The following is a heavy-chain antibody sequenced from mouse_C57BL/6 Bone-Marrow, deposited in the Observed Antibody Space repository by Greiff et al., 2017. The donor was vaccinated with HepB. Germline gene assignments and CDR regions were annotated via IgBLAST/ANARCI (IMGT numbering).Heavy chain of an antibody. CDR1: GYTFTSYW. Sequence: QLQQPGAELVMPGASVKLSCKASGYTFTSYWMHWVKQRPGQGLEWIGELDPSDSYTNYNQKFKGKSTLTVDKSSSTAYMQLSSLTSEDSAVYYCAREVTTVVADWYFDVWGTGTTVTVSS. CDR2: LDPSDSYT. CDR3: AREVTTVVADWYFDV. V-gene: IGHV1-69*01. J-gene: IGHJ1*03. D-gene: IGHD1-1*01.